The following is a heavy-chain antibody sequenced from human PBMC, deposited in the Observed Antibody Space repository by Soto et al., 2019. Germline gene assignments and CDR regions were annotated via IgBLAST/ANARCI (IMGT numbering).Heavy chain of an antibody. CDR3: AITLYGDDVDH. J-gene: IGHJ4*02. CDR1: GYTFTSYD. D-gene: IGHD4-17*01. CDR2: MNPNSGNT. V-gene: IGHV1-8*01. Sequence: QVQLVQSGAEVKKPGASVKVSCKASGYTFTSYDINWVRQAPGQGLEWMGWMNPNSGNTGYAQKLQGRVTMTRNTSTRTACMELSSLRSEDPAVSYCAITLYGDDVDHGGQGTLVTFPS.